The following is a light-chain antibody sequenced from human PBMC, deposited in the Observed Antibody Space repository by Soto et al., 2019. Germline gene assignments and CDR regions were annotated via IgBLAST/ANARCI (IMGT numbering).Light chain of an antibody. V-gene: IGKV1-9*01. CDR2: AAS. CDR1: QGIAYY. Sequence: DIQLTQSPSLLSASVGDTVTITCRASQGIAYYLAWYRQKPGKAPQLLIYAASTLQSGVPSRFSGSGSGTDFTLTISRLEPEDFAVYYCQQYVTSHTFGQGTKVDIK. J-gene: IGKJ2*01. CDR3: QQYVTSHT.